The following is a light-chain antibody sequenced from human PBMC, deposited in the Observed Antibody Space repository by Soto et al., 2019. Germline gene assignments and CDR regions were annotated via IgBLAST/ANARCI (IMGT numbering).Light chain of an antibody. CDR3: CSYAGDTSWV. Sequence: QSALTQPASVSGSPGQSITISCTGTSSDVGSYSFVSWYQQHPGKAPKLMIYEVTKRPSGVSNRFSGSKSGNTASLTISGLQAEDEADYYCCSYAGDTSWVFGGGTKLTVL. CDR1: SSDVGSYSF. J-gene: IGLJ3*02. CDR2: EVT. V-gene: IGLV2-23*02.